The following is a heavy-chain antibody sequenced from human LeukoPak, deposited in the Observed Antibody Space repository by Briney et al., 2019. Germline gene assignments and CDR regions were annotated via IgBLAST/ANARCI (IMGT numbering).Heavy chain of an antibody. V-gene: IGHV3-33*01. CDR3: ARGIAEFDP. CDR2: IWYDGSNK. D-gene: IGHD6-13*01. J-gene: IGHJ5*02. CDR1: GFTFSSYG. Sequence: GGSLRLSCAASGFTFSSYGMHWVRQAPGKGLEWVAVIWYDGSNKYYADSMKGRFTISRDNSKNTLYLQMNSLRAEDTAVYYCARGIAEFDPWGQGTLVTVSS.